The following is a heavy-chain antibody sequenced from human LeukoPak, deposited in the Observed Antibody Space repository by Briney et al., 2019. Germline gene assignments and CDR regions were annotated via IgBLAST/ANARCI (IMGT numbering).Heavy chain of an antibody. V-gene: IGHV1-46*01. CDR2: INPSGGST. Sequence: ASVKVSCKASGYTFTSYYMHWVRQAPAQGLEWMGIINPSGGSTSYAQKFQGRVTMTRDTSTSTVYMELSSLRSEDTAVYYCARGLPGLGFLEWLTIDYWGQGTLVTVSS. CDR3: ARGLPGLGFLEWLTIDY. D-gene: IGHD3-3*01. CDR1: GYTFTSYY. J-gene: IGHJ4*02.